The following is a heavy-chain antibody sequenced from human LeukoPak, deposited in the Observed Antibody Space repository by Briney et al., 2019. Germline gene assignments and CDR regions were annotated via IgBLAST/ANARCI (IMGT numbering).Heavy chain of an antibody. J-gene: IGHJ4*02. CDR2: IIPILGIA. Sequence: GSSVKVSCKASGGTFSSYAISWVRQAPGQGLEWMGRIIPILGIANYAQKFQGRVTITADKSTSTAYMELSSLRSEDTAAYYCARNSPPSGRPYCSGGSCLKFDYWGQGTLVTVSS. CDR3: ARNSPPSGRPYCSGGSCLKFDY. D-gene: IGHD2-15*01. V-gene: IGHV1-69*04. CDR1: GGTFSSYA.